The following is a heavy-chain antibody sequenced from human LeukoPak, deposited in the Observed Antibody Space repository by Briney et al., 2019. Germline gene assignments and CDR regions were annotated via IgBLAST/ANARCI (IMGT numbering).Heavy chain of an antibody. J-gene: IGHJ4*02. CDR2: VHYTGST. CDR1: GVSISNNYHY. CDR3: ATLGLLRGAGFNLATHFDF. D-gene: IGHD1-26*01. Sequence: PSETLSLTCTVSGVSISNNYHYWAWIRQPPGKGLEIIGYVHYTGSTFYNSSLRSRLTVSADTSQDQFSLSLTSVPAADTAVYYCATLGLLRGAGFNLATHFDFWGQGTLVTVSS. V-gene: IGHV4-39*01.